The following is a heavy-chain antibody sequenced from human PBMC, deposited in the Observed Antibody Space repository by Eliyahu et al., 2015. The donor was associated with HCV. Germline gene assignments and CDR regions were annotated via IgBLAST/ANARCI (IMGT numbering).Heavy chain of an antibody. CDR1: GYTFTGSY. Sequence: QVQMVQSGAEVKKPGASVKVSCKASGYTFTGSYRPWXRQAPGQGLEWMGWINPNSGGTNYAQKFQGWVTMTRDTSISTAYMELSRLRSDDTAVYYCARGGDSSSRPLQMDVWGQGTTVTVSS. J-gene: IGHJ6*02. V-gene: IGHV1-2*04. CDR3: ARGGDSSSRPLQMDV. D-gene: IGHD6-13*01. CDR2: INPNSGGT.